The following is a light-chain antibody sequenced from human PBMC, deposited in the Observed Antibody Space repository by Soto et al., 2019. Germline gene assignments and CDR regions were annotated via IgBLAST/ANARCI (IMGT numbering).Light chain of an antibody. CDR1: SSDIGYYNY. CDR3: WSYTSTTMYV. Sequence: QSALTQPASVSGSPGQSITISCTGSSSDIGYYNYVSWYQHHPGKAPQLIIFDVVNRPSGVSNRFSGSKSGNTASLTIFGLQAEDEADYYCWSYTSTTMYVFGTGTKLTVL. CDR2: DVV. V-gene: IGLV2-14*03. J-gene: IGLJ1*01.